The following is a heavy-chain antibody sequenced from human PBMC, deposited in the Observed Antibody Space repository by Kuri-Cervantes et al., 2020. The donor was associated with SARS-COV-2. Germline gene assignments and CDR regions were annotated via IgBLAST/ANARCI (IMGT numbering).Heavy chain of an antibody. J-gene: IGHJ6*03. CDR1: GGTFSSYA. D-gene: IGHD3-3*01. CDR3: ARVLGIFGVVTSYMDV. Sequence: SVKVSCKASGGTFSSYAISWVRQAPGQGLGWMGGIIPIFGTANYAQKFQGRVTITADESTSTAYMELSSLRSEDTAVYYCARVLGIFGVVTSYMDVWGKGTTVTVSS. CDR2: IIPIFGTA. V-gene: IGHV1-69*13.